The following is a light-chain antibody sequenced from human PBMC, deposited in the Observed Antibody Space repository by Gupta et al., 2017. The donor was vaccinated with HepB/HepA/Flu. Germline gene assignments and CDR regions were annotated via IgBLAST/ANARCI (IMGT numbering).Light chain of an antibody. CDR2: DNN. CDR3: GTWDSSLSGVV. Sequence: QSLLPPPPSVSAAPGQKLTISCSGSSSNLGDNYVSWYQQLPGTAPKLLIYDNNKRPSSIPDRFSGSKSCTSATLGITGLQTGDEADYYCGTWDSSLSGVVFGGGTKLTVL. CDR1: SSNLGDNY. V-gene: IGLV1-51*01. J-gene: IGLJ3*02.